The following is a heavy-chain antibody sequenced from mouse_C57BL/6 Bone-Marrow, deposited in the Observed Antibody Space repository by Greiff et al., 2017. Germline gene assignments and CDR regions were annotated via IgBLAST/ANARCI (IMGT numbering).Heavy chain of an antibody. Sequence: EVQLQQSGAELVRPGASVKLSCTASGFNIKDYYMHWVKQRPEQGLEWIGRIDPEDGDTEYAPTFQGKATMTADTSSNTAYLQLSSLTSEDTAVYYCTTRVYYGSRGYFDVWGTGTTVTVSS. CDR1: GFNIKDYY. D-gene: IGHD1-1*01. CDR2: IDPEDGDT. CDR3: TTRVYYGSRGYFDV. V-gene: IGHV14-1*01. J-gene: IGHJ1*03.